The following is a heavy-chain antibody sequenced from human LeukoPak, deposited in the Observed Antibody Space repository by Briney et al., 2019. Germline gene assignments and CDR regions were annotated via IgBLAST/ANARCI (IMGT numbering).Heavy chain of an antibody. CDR3: AKDPTTEPFV. CDR2: IWYDGSNK. J-gene: IGHJ4*02. Sequence: GGSLRLSCAASGFTFSSYGMHWVRQAPGKGLEWGAVIWYDGSNKYYADSVKGRFTISRDNSKNALYLQMNSRRAEDTAVYYCAKDPTTEPFVWGQGTLVTVSS. CDR1: GFTFSSYG. V-gene: IGHV3-33*06. D-gene: IGHD4-17*01.